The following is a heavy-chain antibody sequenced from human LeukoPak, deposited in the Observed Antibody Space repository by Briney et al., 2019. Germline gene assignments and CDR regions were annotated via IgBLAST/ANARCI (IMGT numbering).Heavy chain of an antibody. CDR3: ASSRGYSYGTLGY. CDR2: INPNSGGT. V-gene: IGHV1-2*02. Sequence: ASVKVSCKASGYTLTGYYMHWVRQAPGQGLEWMGWINPNSGGTNYAQKFQGRVTMTRDTSISTAYMELSRLRSDDTAVYYCASSRGYSYGTLGYWGQGTLVTVSS. D-gene: IGHD5-18*01. J-gene: IGHJ4*02. CDR1: GYTLTGYY.